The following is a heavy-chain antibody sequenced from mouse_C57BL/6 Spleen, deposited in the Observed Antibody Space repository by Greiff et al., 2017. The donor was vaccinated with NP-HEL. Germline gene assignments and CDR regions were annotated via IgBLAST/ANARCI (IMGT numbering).Heavy chain of an antibody. D-gene: IGHD4-1*01. CDR1: GYTFTSYW. CDR2: IDPSDSYT. Sequence: QVQLQQPGAELVKPGASVKLSCKASGYTFTSYWMQWVKQRPGQGLEWIGEIDPSDSYTNYNQKFKGKATLTVDTSSSTAYMQLSSLTSEDSAVYYCARRLTGTGYYFDYWGQGTTLTVSS. J-gene: IGHJ2*01. CDR3: ARRLTGTGYYFDY. V-gene: IGHV1-50*01.